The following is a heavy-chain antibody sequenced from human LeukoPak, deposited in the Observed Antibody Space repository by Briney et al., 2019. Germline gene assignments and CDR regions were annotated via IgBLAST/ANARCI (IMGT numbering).Heavy chain of an antibody. V-gene: IGHV1-69*02. D-gene: IGHD1-26*01. J-gene: IGHJ4*02. CDR3: ALGDFDY. CDR1: GYTFTGYY. Sequence: SVKVSCKASGYTFTGYYMHWVRQAPGQGLEWMGRIIPILGIANYAQKFQGRVTITADKSTSTAYMELSSLRSEDTAVYYCALGDFDYWGQGTLVTVSS. CDR2: IIPILGIA.